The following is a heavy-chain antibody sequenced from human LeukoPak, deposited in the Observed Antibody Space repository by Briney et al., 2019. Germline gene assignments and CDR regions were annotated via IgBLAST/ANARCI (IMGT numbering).Heavy chain of an antibody. CDR1: GFTFSSYE. V-gene: IGHV3-48*03. Sequence: PGRSLRLSCAASGFTFSSYEMNWVRQAPGKGLEWVSYISSSGSTIYYADSVKGQFTISRDNAKNSLYLQMNSLRAEDTAVYYCARVSGSGWPWGLDAFDIWGQGTMVTVSS. CDR3: ARVSGSGWPWGLDAFDI. D-gene: IGHD6-19*01. J-gene: IGHJ3*02. CDR2: ISSSGSTI.